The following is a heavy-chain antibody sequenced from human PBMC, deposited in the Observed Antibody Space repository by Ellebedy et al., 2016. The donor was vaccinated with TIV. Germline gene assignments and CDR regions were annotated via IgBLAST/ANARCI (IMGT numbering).Heavy chain of an antibody. CDR3: ARMLTAYYNQYYDGMGV. V-gene: IGHV4-4*02. CDR2: VFHTGRT. Sequence: SWFRQAPGKGLEWIGDVFHTGRTNYNPSLKSRVTISVEKSKNQFSLLLSSVTAADTAIYYCARMLTAYYNQYYDGMGVWGQGTTVTVSS. J-gene: IGHJ6*02. D-gene: IGHD3-10*01.